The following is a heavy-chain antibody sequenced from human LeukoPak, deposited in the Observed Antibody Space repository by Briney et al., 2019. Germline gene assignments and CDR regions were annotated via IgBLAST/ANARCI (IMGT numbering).Heavy chain of an antibody. D-gene: IGHD3-10*01. V-gene: IGHV3-23*01. CDR2: ISGSGGST. CDR1: GFTFSSYA. J-gene: IGHJ4*01. CDR3: AKELLWFGESSILADY. Sequence: GGSLSLSCAASGFTFSSYAMSWVRQAPGKGLEWVSAISGSGGSTYYADSVKGRFTISRDNSKNTLYLQMNSPRAEDTAVYYCAKELLWFGESSILADYRGQGTLVTVSS.